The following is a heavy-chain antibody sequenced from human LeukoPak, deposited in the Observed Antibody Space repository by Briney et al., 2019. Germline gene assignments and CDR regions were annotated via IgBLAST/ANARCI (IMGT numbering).Heavy chain of an antibody. D-gene: IGHD3-22*01. CDR3: ARAGLYDSSGYYLGY. CDR1: GYTFTSYG. Sequence: GASVKVSCKASGYTFTSYGISWVRQAPGQGLEWMGWISAYNGNTNYAQKLQGRVTMTTDTSTSTAYMELRSLRSDDTAVYYCARAGLYDSSGYYLGYWGQGTLVTVSS. V-gene: IGHV1-18*01. CDR2: ISAYNGNT. J-gene: IGHJ4*02.